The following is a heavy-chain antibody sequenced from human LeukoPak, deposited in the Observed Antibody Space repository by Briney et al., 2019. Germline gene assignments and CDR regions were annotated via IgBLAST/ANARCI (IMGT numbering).Heavy chain of an antibody. V-gene: IGHV3-7*01. CDR3: ARAYYDFWSGSRGY. J-gene: IGHJ4*02. CDR1: GFTFSTYW. Sequence: GGSLRLSCAASGFTFSTYWMSWVRQAPGKGLEWVANIHQDGNEKYYVDSVKGRFTISRDNAKNSLYLQMNSLRAEDTAVYYCARAYYDFWSGSRGYWGQGTLVTVSS. D-gene: IGHD3-3*01. CDR2: IHQDGNEK.